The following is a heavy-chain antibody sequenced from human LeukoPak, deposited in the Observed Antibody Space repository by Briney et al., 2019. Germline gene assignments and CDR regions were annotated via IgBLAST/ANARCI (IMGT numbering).Heavy chain of an antibody. Sequence: PSETLSLTCTVSGYCISSGYFWGWIRQPPGKGLEWNGTIYNSGSTYYNASLESRVTISVDTSKNQFSLKLSSVTAADTAVYYCARAYSSSWYFNWFDPWGQGTLVTVSS. CDR1: GYCISSGYF. CDR2: IYNSGST. CDR3: ARAYSSSWYFNWFDP. J-gene: IGHJ5*02. D-gene: IGHD6-13*01. V-gene: IGHV4-38-2*02.